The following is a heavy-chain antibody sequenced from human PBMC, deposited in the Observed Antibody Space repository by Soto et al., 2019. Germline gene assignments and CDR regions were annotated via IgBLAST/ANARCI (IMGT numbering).Heavy chain of an antibody. CDR1: GGSISSGGYS. CDR2: IYHSGST. D-gene: IGHD3-10*01. Sequence: QLQLQESGSGLVKPSQTLSLTCAVSGGSISSGGYSWSWVRQPPGKGLEWIGYIYHSGSTYYNPSRQNRVTISVARSKNQFSLKLGSVTAADTAVYYCARENNVLPGGYFDYWGQGTLVTVSS. J-gene: IGHJ4*02. V-gene: IGHV4-30-2*01. CDR3: ARENNVLPGGYFDY.